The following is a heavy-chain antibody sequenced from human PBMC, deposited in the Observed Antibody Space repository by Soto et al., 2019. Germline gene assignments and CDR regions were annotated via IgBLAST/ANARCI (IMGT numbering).Heavy chain of an antibody. Sequence: QVQLQQWGAGLLKPSETLSLTCAVYGGSFSGYYWCWIRQPPGKGLEWLGEITHSGSTNDNPSLKSRVTISVDTSKNQFSLKLSSVTAADTAVYYWARASAGIAAAGAAFYWYFDLWGRCTLVTVSS. CDR3: ARASAGIAAAGAAFYWYFDL. CDR2: ITHSGST. V-gene: IGHV4-34*01. CDR1: GGSFSGYY. D-gene: IGHD6-13*01. J-gene: IGHJ2*01.